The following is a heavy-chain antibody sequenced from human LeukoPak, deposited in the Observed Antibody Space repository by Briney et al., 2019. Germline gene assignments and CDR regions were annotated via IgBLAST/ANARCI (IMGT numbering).Heavy chain of an antibody. D-gene: IGHD3-3*01. V-gene: IGHV4-61*08. Sequence: PSETLSLTCTVSGGSVSSDGYYWSWIRQPPGKGLEWIGYIYNSGSTNYNPSLKSRVTISVDTSKNQFSLKLSSVTAADTAVYYCVRGYDFWSGTPRGFNYWGQGTLVTVSS. CDR2: IYNSGST. CDR3: VRGYDFWSGTPRGFNY. J-gene: IGHJ4*02. CDR1: GGSVSSDGYY.